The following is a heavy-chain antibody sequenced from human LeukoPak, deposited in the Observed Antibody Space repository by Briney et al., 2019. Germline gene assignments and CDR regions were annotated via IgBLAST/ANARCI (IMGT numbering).Heavy chain of an antibody. D-gene: IGHD3-3*01. CDR3: ARFGSGAYRSFDY. J-gene: IGHJ4*02. Sequence: SETLSLTCTVSGGSISSSSYYWGWIRQPPGKGLEWIGSIYYSGSTYYNPSLKSRVTISVDTSKNQFSLKLSSVTAADTAVYYCARFGSGAYRSFDYWGQGTLVPVSS. CDR2: IYYSGST. V-gene: IGHV4-39*01. CDR1: GGSISSSSYY.